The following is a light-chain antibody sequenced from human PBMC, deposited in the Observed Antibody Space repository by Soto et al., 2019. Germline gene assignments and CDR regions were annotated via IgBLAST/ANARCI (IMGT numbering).Light chain of an antibody. J-gene: IGLJ1*01. Sequence: QSVLTQPRSVSGSPGQSVTISCTGTSSDVGGYNYVSWYQQHPGKAPKLMIYDVSKRPSGVPDRFSGSESGNTASLTISGLQAEDEADYYCCSYAGSYTFPYVFGTGTKVTVL. CDR3: CSYAGSYTFPYV. CDR2: DVS. V-gene: IGLV2-11*01. CDR1: SSDVGGYNY.